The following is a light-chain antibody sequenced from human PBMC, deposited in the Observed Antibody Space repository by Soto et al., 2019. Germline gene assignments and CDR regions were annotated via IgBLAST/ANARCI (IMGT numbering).Light chain of an antibody. Sequence: QLVLTQSPSASASLGASVKLTCTLSSGHSTYAIAWHQHQAEKGPRYLMNLKSDGTHTKGDGIPDRFSGSSSGAERYRTISSLQSDDEADYYCAAWDDSLNGLYVFGTGTKLTVL. CDR2: LKSDGTH. V-gene: IGLV4-69*01. CDR1: SGHSTYA. J-gene: IGLJ1*01. CDR3: AAWDDSLNGLYV.